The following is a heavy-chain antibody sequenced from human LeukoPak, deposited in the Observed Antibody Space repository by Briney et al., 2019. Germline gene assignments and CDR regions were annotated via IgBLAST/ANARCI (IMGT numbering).Heavy chain of an antibody. CDR1: GYTFTSYG. V-gene: IGHV1-18*01. CDR2: ISAYNGNT. Sequence: ASVKVSCKASGYTFTSYGISWVRQAPGQGLEWMGWISAYNGNTNYAQKLQGRVTMTTDTSTSTAYMELRSLRSDDTAVYYCARESHCSSTSCYGDLDYWGQGTLVTVSS. CDR3: ARESHCSSTSCYGDLDY. J-gene: IGHJ4*02. D-gene: IGHD2-2*01.